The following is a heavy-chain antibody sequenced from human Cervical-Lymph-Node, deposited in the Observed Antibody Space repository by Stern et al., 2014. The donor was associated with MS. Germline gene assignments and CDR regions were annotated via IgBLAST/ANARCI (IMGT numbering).Heavy chain of an antibody. D-gene: IGHD2-2*01. Sequence: QVQLQESGPGLVKPSQTLSLTCTVSGGSISSGSYYWSWIRQHPGKGLGWIGYIYYSGSTYSNPSLKSRVAISVDTSKNQFSLRLSSVTAADTAVYYCARANVVVPTAGLFDNWGQGTLVTVSS. J-gene: IGHJ4*02. CDR2: IYYSGST. V-gene: IGHV4-31*03. CDR1: GGSISSGSYY. CDR3: ARANVVVPTAGLFDN.